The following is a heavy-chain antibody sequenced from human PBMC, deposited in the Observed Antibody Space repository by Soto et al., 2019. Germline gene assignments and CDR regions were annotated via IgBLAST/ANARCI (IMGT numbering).Heavy chain of an antibody. CDR2: ISAYNGNT. CDR1: GYAFTSSA. CDR3: ARERDPYNYYYMDV. Sequence: GASVKVCCKECGYAFTSSAMRWVRQDPGQGLEWMGWISAYNGNTNYAQKLQGRVTMTTDTSTSTAYMELRSLRSDDTAVYYCARERDPYNYYYMDVWGKGTTVTVSS. J-gene: IGHJ6*03. V-gene: IGHV1-18*01. D-gene: IGHD3-16*01.